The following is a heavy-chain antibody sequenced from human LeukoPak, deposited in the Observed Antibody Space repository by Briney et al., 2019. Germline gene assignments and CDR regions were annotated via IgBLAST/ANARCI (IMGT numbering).Heavy chain of an antibody. CDR1: GGSITNYF. J-gene: IGHJ4*02. Sequence: SETLSLTCNVSGGSITNYFWSWMRQAPGEALPWIGNTYHSGTNYNPSLKSRVTISVDTAKNQFSLRLTAVTAADTAVYYCANSRQWLAFDSWGQGILVTVSS. CDR2: TYHSGT. CDR3: ANSRQWLAFDS. V-gene: IGHV4-4*09. D-gene: IGHD6-19*01.